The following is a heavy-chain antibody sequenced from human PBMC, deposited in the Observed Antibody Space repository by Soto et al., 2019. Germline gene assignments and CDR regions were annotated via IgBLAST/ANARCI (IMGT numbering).Heavy chain of an antibody. D-gene: IGHD6-6*01. J-gene: IGHJ6*02. CDR1: GGTFSSYA. CDR3: ARDLRIAARPKYYYGMDV. V-gene: IGHV1-69*13. CDR2: IIPIFGTA. Sequence: SVKVSCKASGGTFSSYAISWVRQAPGQGLEWMGGIIPIFGTANYAQKFQGRVTITADESTSTAYMELSSLRSEDTAVYYCARDLRIAARPKYYYGMDVWGQGTTVTVSS.